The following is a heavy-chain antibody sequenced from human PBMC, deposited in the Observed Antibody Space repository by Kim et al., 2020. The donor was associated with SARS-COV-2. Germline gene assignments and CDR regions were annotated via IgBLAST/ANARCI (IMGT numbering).Heavy chain of an antibody. D-gene: IGHD3-22*01. J-gene: IGHJ6*02. CDR1: GFTFSSYA. CDR3: ARSSYYYDTSTYEYYYQVRDV. Sequence: GGSLRLSCAASGFTFSSYAMHWVRQAPGKGLEWVAIISYDGTNKYHSDSVKGRFTSSRDNSKNTLYLQMNSLRTEDTAVYYCARSSYYYDTSTYEYYYQVRDVWGQGTTGGVSS. CDR2: ISYDGTNK. V-gene: IGHV3-30-3*01.